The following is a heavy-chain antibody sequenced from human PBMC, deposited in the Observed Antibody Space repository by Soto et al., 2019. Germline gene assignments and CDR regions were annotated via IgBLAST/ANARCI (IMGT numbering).Heavy chain of an antibody. CDR3: AKGSRAAAGYYYYYMDV. V-gene: IGHV3-23*01. CDR2: IGGSGGST. J-gene: IGHJ6*03. CDR1: GFTFSSYA. Sequence: GGSLRLSCAASGFTFSSYAMSWVRQAPGKGLEWVSAIGGSGGSTYYADSVKGRFTISRVNSKNTLYLQMNSLRAEGTGVYYCAKGSRAAAGYYYYYMDVWGKGTTVTVSS. D-gene: IGHD6-13*01.